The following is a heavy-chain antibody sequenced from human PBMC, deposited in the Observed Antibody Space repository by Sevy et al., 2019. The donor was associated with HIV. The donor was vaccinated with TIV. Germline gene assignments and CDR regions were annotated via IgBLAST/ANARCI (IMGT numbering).Heavy chain of an antibody. CDR2: IITKNHGGTP. Sequence: GGSLRLSCTGSGFNIADYYMTWVRQAPGQGLDWLGFIITKNHGGTPKHGASVKGRFTIARDNSKNTIYVQMDSLNAEDTGIYYCARHARGDWRGTGVYYNVTDGFDPWGQGTLVTVSS. D-gene: IGHD2-21*01. V-gene: IGHV3-49*04. CDR1: GFNIADYY. CDR3: ARHARGDWRGTGVYYNVTDGFDP. J-gene: IGHJ5*02.